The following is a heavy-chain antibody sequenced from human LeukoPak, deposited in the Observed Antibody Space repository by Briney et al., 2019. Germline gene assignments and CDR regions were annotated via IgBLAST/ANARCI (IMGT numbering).Heavy chain of an antibody. D-gene: IGHD3-10*01. CDR1: GFTFSSYA. V-gene: IGHV3-23*01. CDR2: ISGSGGST. CDR3: AKDRRSYYYGSGSQDDAFDI. Sequence: PGGSLRLSCAASGFTFSSYARSWVRQAPGKGLEWVSAISGSGGSTYYADSVKGRFIISRDNSKNTLYLQMNSLRAEDTAVYYCAKDRRSYYYGSGSQDDAFDIWGQGTMVTVSS. J-gene: IGHJ3*02.